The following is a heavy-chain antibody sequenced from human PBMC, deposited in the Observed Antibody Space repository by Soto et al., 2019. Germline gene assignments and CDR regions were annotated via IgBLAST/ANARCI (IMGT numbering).Heavy chain of an antibody. V-gene: IGHV4-59*02. CDR3: ARDPDSTSWYDY. J-gene: IGHJ4*02. Sequence: PSETLSLTCTVSGGSVSGYYWSWIRQSPGKGLEWIGLIHYSGSTTYNPSLKSRVTISVDTSKNQFFLKLTSLTAADTAVYYCARDPDSTSWYDYWGQGTPVTVSS. D-gene: IGHD6-13*01. CDR2: IHYSGST. CDR1: GGSVSGYY.